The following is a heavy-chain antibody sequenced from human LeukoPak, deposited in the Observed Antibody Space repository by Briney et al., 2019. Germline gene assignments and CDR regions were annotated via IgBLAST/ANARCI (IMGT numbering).Heavy chain of an antibody. Sequence: SETLSLTCTVSGGSISSYYWSWIRQPPGKGLEWIGYIYYSGSTNYNPSLKSRVTISVDTSKNQFSLKLSPVTAADAAVYYCARDTGISSSSSFDFWGQGTLVTVSS. J-gene: IGHJ4*02. CDR1: GGSISSYY. D-gene: IGHD6-6*01. CDR2: IYYSGST. V-gene: IGHV4-59*12. CDR3: ARDTGISSSSSFDF.